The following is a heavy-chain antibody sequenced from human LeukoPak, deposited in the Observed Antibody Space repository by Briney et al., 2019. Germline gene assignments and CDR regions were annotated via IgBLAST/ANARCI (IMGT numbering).Heavy chain of an antibody. CDR2: IYYSGST. V-gene: IGHV4-38-2*01. CDR1: GYSNSSSYY. CDR3: ARRPRRDGYNYRDY. J-gene: IGHJ4*02. D-gene: IGHD5-24*01. Sequence: SETLSLTCAVSGYSNSSSYYWVWIRQPPGKGLEWIGSIYYSGSTYYNPSLKSRVTISVDTSKNQFSLKLSSVTAADTAVYYCARRPRRDGYNYRDYWGQGTLVTVSS.